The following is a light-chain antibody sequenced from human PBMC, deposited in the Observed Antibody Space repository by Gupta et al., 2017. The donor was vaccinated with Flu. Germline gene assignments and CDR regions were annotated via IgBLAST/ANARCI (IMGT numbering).Light chain of an antibody. V-gene: IGLV3-21*02. Sequence: SYVLTQPPSVSVAPGQTARITCGGHNIGSKKEHWYQQRPGQAPFLVVYDDSGRPSGIPERFSGSNSGDTATLTITRVEAGDEADYYCQVWDNSGDHYVFGTGTKVTVL. CDR2: DDS. CDR1: NIGSKK. CDR3: QVWDNSGDHYV. J-gene: IGLJ1*01.